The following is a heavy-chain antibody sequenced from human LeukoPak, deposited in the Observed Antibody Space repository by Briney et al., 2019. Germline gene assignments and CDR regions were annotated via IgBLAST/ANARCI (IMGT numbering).Heavy chain of an antibody. J-gene: IGHJ4*02. CDR2: IYHSGST. CDR3: ANFDY. CDR1: GGSISSGGYS. Sequence: SETLSLTCAVSGGSISSGGYSWSWIRQPPGKGLEWIGYIYHSGSTYYNPSLKSRATISVDRSKNQFSLKLSSVTAADTAVYYCANFDYWGQGTLVTVSS. V-gene: IGHV4-30-2*01.